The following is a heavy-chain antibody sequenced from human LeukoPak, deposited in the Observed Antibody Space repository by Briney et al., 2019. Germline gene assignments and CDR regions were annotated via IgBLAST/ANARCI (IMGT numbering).Heavy chain of an antibody. V-gene: IGHV3-9*01. D-gene: IGHD6-13*01. Sequence: GGSLRLSCAASGFTFDDYAMHWVRHAPGKGLEWVSGISWNSAGIGYADSVKGRFTISRDNAKYSLYLQMNSLRAEDTAFYYCARWGSSSWYLDYWGQGTLVTVSS. CDR2: ISWNSAGI. J-gene: IGHJ4*02. CDR1: GFTFDDYA. CDR3: ARWGSSSWYLDY.